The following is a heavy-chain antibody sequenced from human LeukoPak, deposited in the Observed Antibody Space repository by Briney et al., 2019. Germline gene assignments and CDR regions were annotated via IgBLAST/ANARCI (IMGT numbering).Heavy chain of an antibody. V-gene: IGHV4-30-4*01. CDR1: GGSISSGDSY. CDR3: VRSDSRGYYFVY. J-gene: IGHJ4*02. CDR2: IYGSGTT. D-gene: IGHD3-22*01. Sequence: SETLSLTCTVSGGSISSGDSYWSWIRQPPGKGLEWIGYIYGSGTTYYNPSLKSPVTISEDTSTNQFSLKLSSVTAADTAVYYCVRSDSRGYYFVYWGQGTLVTVSS.